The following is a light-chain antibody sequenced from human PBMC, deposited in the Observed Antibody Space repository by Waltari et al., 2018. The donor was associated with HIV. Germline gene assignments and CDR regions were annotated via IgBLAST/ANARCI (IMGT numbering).Light chain of an antibody. V-gene: IGLV2-14*03. CDR1: RSAVGAYNY. CDR2: DVS. CDR3: SSYTSSSTRV. Sequence: QSALTQPASVSGSPGQSITISCTGTRSAVGAYNYVSWYQRHPGKAPKLIMYDVSNRPSGVSNRFSGSKSGNRASLTISGLQAEDEADYYCSSYTSSSTRVFGGGTTVTVL. J-gene: IGLJ3*02.